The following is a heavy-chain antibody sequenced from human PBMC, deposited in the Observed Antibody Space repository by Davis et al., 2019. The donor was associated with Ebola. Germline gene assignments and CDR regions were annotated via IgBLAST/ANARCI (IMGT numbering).Heavy chain of an antibody. V-gene: IGHV1-69*13. CDR2: IIPIFGTA. CDR1: GGTFSSYA. CDR3: ARGVRVGGVEYYGMDV. Sequence: AASVKVSCKASGGTFSSYAISWVRQAPGQGLEWMGGIIPIFGTANYAQKFQGRVTITADESTSTAYMELSSLRSEDTAVYYCARGVRVGGVEYYGMDVWGRGTTVTVSS. D-gene: IGHD1-26*01. J-gene: IGHJ6*04.